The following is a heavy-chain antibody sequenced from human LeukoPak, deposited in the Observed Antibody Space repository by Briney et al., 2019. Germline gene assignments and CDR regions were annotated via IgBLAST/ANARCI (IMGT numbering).Heavy chain of an antibody. J-gene: IGHJ6*03. CDR3: ARGRRVGATTPYYYYYMDV. Sequence: GGSLRLSCAASGFTFSSYSMNWVRQAPGKGLEWVSSISSSSSYIYYADSVKGRFTISRDNAKNSLYLQMNSLRAEDTAVYYCARGRRVGATTPYYYYYMDVWGKGTTVTVSS. V-gene: IGHV3-21*01. CDR1: GFTFSSYS. CDR2: ISSSSSYI. D-gene: IGHD1-26*01.